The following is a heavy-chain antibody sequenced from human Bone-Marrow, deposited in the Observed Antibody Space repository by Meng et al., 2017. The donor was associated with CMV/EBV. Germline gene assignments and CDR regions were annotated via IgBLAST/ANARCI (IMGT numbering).Heavy chain of an antibody. D-gene: IGHD7-27*01. V-gene: IGHV4-38-2*02. CDR2: IYHSGST. CDR1: GYSISSGYY. J-gene: IGHJ6*02. CDR3: AREGGAGEVDGMDV. Sequence: SETLSLTCTVSGYSISSGYYWGWIRQPPGKGLEWIGSIYHSGSTYYNPSLKSRVTISVDKSKNQFSLKLSSVTAADTAVYYWAREGGAGEVDGMDVWGQGTTVTVSS.